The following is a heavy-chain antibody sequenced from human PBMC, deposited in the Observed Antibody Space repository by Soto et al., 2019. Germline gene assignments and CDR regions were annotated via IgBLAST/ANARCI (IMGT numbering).Heavy chain of an antibody. J-gene: IGHJ4*02. Sequence: LSLTCTVSRDSTDTNDYYWTWIRQPPGKGLEWIGCISDSGATYYNPSLEGRLSMSFDTSENHFSLKVTSVTAADTAVYYCARGTYNFWAGSRYYFDFWGQGTPVTVSS. CDR2: ISDSGAT. CDR3: ARGTYNFWAGSRYYFDF. V-gene: IGHV4-30-4*01. D-gene: IGHD6-19*01. CDR1: RDSTDTNDYY.